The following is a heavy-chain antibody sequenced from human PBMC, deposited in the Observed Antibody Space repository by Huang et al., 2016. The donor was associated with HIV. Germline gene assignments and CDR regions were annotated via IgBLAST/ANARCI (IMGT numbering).Heavy chain of an antibody. CDR1: GVFIRSGGHY. V-gene: IGHV4-30-4*08. Sequence: QVQLQESGPGLVKSSQTLSLTCSVSGVFIRSGGHYWSWIRQAPGKGLGWIANIYYSGSSFYKPALKSRVTISVDTSKNQFSLKLRSVTAADTAVYYCARVLYDNSGHSLNYFDYWGQGTLVTVSS. J-gene: IGHJ4*02. D-gene: IGHD3-22*01. CDR2: IYYSGSS. CDR3: ARVLYDNSGHSLNYFDY.